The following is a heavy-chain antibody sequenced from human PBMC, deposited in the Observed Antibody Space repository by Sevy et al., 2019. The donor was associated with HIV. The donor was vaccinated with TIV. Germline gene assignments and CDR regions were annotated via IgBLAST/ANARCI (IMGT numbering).Heavy chain of an antibody. CDR1: GFTFSSYA. CDR3: ARDRGIAALPARGMDV. CDR2: ISYDGSNK. D-gene: IGHD6-13*01. J-gene: IGHJ6*02. V-gene: IGHV3-30*04. Sequence: PGGSLRLSCAASGFTFSSYAMHWVRQAPGKGLEWVAVISYDGSNKYYADSVKGRFTISRDNSKNTLYLQMNSLRAEDTAVYYCARDRGIAALPARGMDVWGQGTTVTVSS.